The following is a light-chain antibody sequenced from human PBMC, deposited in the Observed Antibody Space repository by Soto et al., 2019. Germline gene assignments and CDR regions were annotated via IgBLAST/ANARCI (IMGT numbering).Light chain of an antibody. V-gene: IGKV1-33*01. CDR1: QDISNY. CDR3: QHYHSLPYT. CDR2: DAS. J-gene: IGKJ2*01. Sequence: DIQMTQSPSSLSASVGDRVTITCQASQDISNYLNWYQQKPGKAPNLLISDASNLEPGVPSRFSGGGSGTSFTVTINSLQPEDTATYYCQHYHSLPYTFGQGTRLEIK.